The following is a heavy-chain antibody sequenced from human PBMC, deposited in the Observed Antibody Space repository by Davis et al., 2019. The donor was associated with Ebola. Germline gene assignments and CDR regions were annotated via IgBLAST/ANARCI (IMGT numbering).Heavy chain of an antibody. V-gene: IGHV1-18*04. Sequence: ASVKVSCKASNYTFTSYGITWVRQAPGQGLEWMGWINPHNGNTNYAQNVQGRVTMTTDTSTSTAYMEVGSLRSDDTAVYYCARAAGGEWELPWYFDLWGRGTLVTVSS. CDR3: ARAAGGEWELPWYFDL. CDR1: NYTFTSYG. J-gene: IGHJ2*01. CDR2: INPHNGNT. D-gene: IGHD1-26*01.